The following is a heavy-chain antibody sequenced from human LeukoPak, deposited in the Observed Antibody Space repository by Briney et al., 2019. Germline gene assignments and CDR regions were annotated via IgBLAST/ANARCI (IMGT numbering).Heavy chain of an antibody. D-gene: IGHD2-2*01. CDR3: ARGNIVLVPAAMGYYYYMDV. Sequence: SETLSLTCAVYGGSFSGYYWSWIRQPPGKGLEWIGEINHSGSTNYNPSLKSRVTISVDTSKNQFSLKLSSVTAADTAVYYCARGNIVLVPAAMGYYYYMDVWGEGTAVTVSS. V-gene: IGHV4-34*01. J-gene: IGHJ6*03. CDR2: INHSGST. CDR1: GGSFSGYY.